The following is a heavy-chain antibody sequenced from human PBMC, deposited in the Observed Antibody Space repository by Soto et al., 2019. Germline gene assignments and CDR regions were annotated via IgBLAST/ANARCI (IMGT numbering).Heavy chain of an antibody. CDR3: ARMGVAAAGAFDL. CDR1: GFTFSSYW. J-gene: IGHJ3*01. Sequence: GGSLRLSCAASGFTFSSYWMSWVRQAPGKGLEWVANIKQDGSEKYYVDSVKGRFTISRDNAKNSLYLQMNSLRAEDTAVYYCARMGVAAAGAFDLWGQGTMVTVSS. V-gene: IGHV3-7*01. CDR2: IKQDGSEK. D-gene: IGHD6-13*01.